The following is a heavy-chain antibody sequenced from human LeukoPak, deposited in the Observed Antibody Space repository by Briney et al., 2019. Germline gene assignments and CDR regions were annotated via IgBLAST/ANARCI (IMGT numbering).Heavy chain of an antibody. J-gene: IGHJ4*02. V-gene: IGHV4-39*07. D-gene: IGHD6-25*01. CDR1: GGSTSSSSYY. Sequence: SETLSLTCTVSGGSTSSSSYYWGWIRQPPGTGLEWIGYVYHSGSTYYTPSLRRRVAMSIDTSENSFSLKLNSVTAADTAVYYCAASLTALRPSYYFDFWAQGIQVTVSS. CDR3: AASLTALRPSYYFDF. CDR2: VYHSGST.